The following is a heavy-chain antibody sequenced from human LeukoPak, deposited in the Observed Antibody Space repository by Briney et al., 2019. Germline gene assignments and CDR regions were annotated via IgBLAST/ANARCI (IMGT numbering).Heavy chain of an antibody. J-gene: IGHJ3*02. CDR3: ARDGPYYYDSSGYYDAFDI. CDR2: INHSGST. V-gene: IGHV4-34*01. Sequence: SSETLSLTCAVYGGSFSGYYWSWIRQPPGKGLEWIGEINHSGSTNYNPSLKSRVTISVDTSKNQFSLKLSSVTAADTAVYYCARDGPYYYDSSGYYDAFDIWGQGTMVTVSS. CDR1: GGSFSGYY. D-gene: IGHD3-22*01.